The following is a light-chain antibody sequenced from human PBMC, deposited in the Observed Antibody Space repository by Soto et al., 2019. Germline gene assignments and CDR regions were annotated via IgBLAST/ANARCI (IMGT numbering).Light chain of an antibody. J-gene: IGKJ5*01. V-gene: IGKV2-28*01. Sequence: DIVMTQSPLSLPVTPGEPASISCRSSQSLLHSNGYNYLDWYLQKPGQSPQLLIYLGSNRASGVPDRFSGSGSGTDFTLKISRLEAEDVGVYYCMQALQRVFGQGTRLEIK. CDR1: QSLLHSNGYNY. CDR2: LGS. CDR3: MQALQRV.